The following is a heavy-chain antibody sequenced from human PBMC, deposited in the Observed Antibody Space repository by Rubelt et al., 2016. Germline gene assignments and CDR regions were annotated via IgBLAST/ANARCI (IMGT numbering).Heavy chain of an antibody. Sequence: QVQLVQSGAEVKKPGASVKVSCKASGYTFTSYAMHWVRQAPGQRLEWMGWINDGNGNTKDSQKFQGRVTITRDTSASTAYMELSSLRSEDSAVYYCARDIYSGSYYGYWGQGTTVTVSS. J-gene: IGHJ6*02. D-gene: IGHD1-26*01. CDR1: GYTFTSYA. V-gene: IGHV1-3*01. CDR2: INDGNGNT. CDR3: ARDIYSGSYYGY.